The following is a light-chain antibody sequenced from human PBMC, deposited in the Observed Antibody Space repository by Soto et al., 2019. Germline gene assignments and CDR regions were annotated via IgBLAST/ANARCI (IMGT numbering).Light chain of an antibody. V-gene: IGKV1-39*01. J-gene: IGKJ1*01. CDR2: AAS. CDR3: QQSYSTPPT. CDR1: QSISSY. Sequence: DIQMTQSPSSLSASVGDRVTITCRASQSISSYLNWYQQKPGKAPELLINAASSLQSGVPSRFSGSGSGTDCTLTISSLQPEDFATYYCQQSYSTPPTFGQGTKVEIK.